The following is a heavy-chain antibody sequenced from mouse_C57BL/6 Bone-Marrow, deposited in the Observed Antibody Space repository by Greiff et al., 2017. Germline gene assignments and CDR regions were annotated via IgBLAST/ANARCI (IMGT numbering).Heavy chain of an antibody. J-gene: IGHJ4*01. V-gene: IGHV1-72*01. CDR1: GYTFTSYW. D-gene: IGHD3-2*02. CDR2: IDPNSGGT. Sequence: QVQLQQPGAELVKPGASVKLSCKASGYTFTSYWMHWVKQRPGRGLEWIGRIDPNSGGTTYNEKFKSKATLTVDKPSSTAYVQLSSLTSEDSAVYYYARVEANYAMDYWGQGTSVTVSS. CDR3: ARVEANYAMDY.